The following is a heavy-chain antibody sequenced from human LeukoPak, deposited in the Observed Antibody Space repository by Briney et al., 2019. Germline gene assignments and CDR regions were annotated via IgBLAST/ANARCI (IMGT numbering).Heavy chain of an antibody. CDR2: VCYSGST. Sequence: PSETLSLTCTVSGGSISIYYWSWIRQPPGKGLDCIGCVCYSGSTNYNSSPKSRVTLSVDTSKNHFSLKLSSVTAADTAVFYCARHTDIAPLSSLKYWGQGTLVTVSS. CDR3: ARHTDIAPLSSLKY. V-gene: IGHV4-59*01. J-gene: IGHJ4*02. CDR1: GGSISIYY. D-gene: IGHD6-13*01.